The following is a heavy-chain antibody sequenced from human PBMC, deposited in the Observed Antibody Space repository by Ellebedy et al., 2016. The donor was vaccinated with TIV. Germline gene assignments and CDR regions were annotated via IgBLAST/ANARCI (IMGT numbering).Heavy chain of an antibody. D-gene: IGHD1-14*01. CDR1: GFPFSTFD. CDR2: ISGSASST. J-gene: IGHJ4*02. Sequence: GESLKISCAASGFPFSTFDLHWVRQAPGKGLEWVSGISGSASSTDYADSVQGRFTISRDNSKNTLVLQMKSLRAEDTAVYYCARRGEPGTYYFAYWGQGALVTVSS. CDR3: ARRGEPGTYYFAY. V-gene: IGHV3-23*01.